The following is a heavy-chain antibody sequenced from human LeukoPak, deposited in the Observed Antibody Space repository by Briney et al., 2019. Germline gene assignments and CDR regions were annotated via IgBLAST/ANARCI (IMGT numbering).Heavy chain of an antibody. D-gene: IGHD3-22*01. CDR2: INHSGST. CDR3: ARQNPSDYYDSSGYFDY. CDR1: GGSFSGYY. J-gene: IGHJ4*02. V-gene: IGHV4-34*01. Sequence: SETLSLTCAVYGGSFSGYYWSWIRQPPGKGLEWIGEINHSGSTNYNPSLKSRVTISVDTSKNQFSLKLSSVTAADTAVYYCARQNPSDYYDSSGYFDYWGQGTLVTVSS.